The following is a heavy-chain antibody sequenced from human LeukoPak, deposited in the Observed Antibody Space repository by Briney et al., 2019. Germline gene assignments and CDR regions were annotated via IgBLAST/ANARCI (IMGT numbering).Heavy chain of an antibody. V-gene: IGHV4-59*08. CDR3: VRREGYSSSPLGS. D-gene: IGHD2-15*01. CDR2: IHSSGSI. J-gene: IGHJ5*02. Sequence: TETLSLTCTVSGGSIYSYYWTWIRQPPGKGLEWIGYIHSSGSIHYNPSVRSRVTMSLDTSKNQFSFNLTSVTAADTAVYYCVRREGYSSSPLGSWGQGTLVTVSS. CDR1: GGSIYSYY.